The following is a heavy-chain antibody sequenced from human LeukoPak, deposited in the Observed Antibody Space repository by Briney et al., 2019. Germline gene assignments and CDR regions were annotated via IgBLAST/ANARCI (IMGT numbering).Heavy chain of an antibody. D-gene: IGHD3-10*01. CDR1: GYTFTSIV. CDR3: ARGISTRAYGSGSYYNEYYFDY. J-gene: IGHJ4*02. V-gene: IGHV1-3*01. Sequence: GASLKVSCKASGYTFTSIVMHWVRQAPGQRLEWMGWINAGNGNTKYSQTFQGRVTITRDTSASTAYMELSSLKSEDTAVYYCARGISTRAYGSGSYYNEYYFDYWGQGTLVTVSS. CDR2: INAGNGNT.